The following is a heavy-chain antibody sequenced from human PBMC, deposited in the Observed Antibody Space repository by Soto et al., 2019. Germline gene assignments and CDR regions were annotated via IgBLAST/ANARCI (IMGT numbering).Heavy chain of an antibody. D-gene: IGHD2-2*01. V-gene: IGHV2-70*04. CDR3: ARTSSAGLSHYFDF. CDR2: IDWDDAY. CDR1: GFSLRTTEMR. Sequence: ESGPTLVNPTQTLTLTCTFSGFSLRTTEMRVSWIRQPPGKALEWLARIDWDDAYFYSTSLKTRLTISKDTSKNQVVLTMTNMDPVDTATYYCARTSSAGLSHYFDFWGQGTLVTVSS. J-gene: IGHJ4*02.